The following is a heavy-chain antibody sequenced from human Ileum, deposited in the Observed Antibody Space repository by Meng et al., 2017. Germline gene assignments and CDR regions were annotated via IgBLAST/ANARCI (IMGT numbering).Heavy chain of an antibody. Sequence: QVQLVQSGAEVKQPGASVTVSGKASGYIFTRYGIRWVRQAPGQGLEWMGWISAYSGNTKYAQKLQGRVTMTTDTSTSTAYMELRNLRSDDTAVYYCARDTVGTTLGDYWGQGTLVTVSS. J-gene: IGHJ4*02. CDR1: GYIFTRYG. V-gene: IGHV1-18*01. CDR2: ISAYSGNT. CDR3: ARDTVGTTLGDY. D-gene: IGHD4-23*01.